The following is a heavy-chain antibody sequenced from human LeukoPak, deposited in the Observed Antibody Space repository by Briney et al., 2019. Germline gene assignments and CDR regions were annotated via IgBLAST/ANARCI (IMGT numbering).Heavy chain of an antibody. D-gene: IGHD2-2*01. V-gene: IGHV4-61*01. CDR3: AREYCSSTSCYFDY. J-gene: IGHJ4*02. CDR1: GVSISSSNSY. Sequence: PSETLSLTCTVSGVSISSSNSYWGWIRQPPGKGLEWIGYIYYSGSTNYNPSLKSRVTISVDSSKNQFSLKLNSVTAADTAVYYCAREYCSSTSCYFDYWGQGTLVTVSS. CDR2: IYYSGST.